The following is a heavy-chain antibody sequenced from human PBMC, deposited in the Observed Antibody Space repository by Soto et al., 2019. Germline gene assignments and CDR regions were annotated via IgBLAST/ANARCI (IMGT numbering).Heavy chain of an antibody. J-gene: IGHJ6*02. V-gene: IGHV4-39*01. CDR2: IYYSGST. D-gene: IGHD3-10*01. Sequence: SETLSLTCTVSGGSISSSSYYWGWIRQPPGKGLEWIGSIYYSGSTYYNPSLKSRVTISVDTSKNQFSLKLSSVTAADTAVYYCARVARGSSYYYGMDVWGQGATVTVSS. CDR1: GGSISSSSYY. CDR3: ARVARGSSYYYGMDV.